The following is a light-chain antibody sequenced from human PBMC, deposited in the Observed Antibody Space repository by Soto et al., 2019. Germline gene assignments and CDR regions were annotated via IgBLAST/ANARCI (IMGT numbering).Light chain of an antibody. CDR1: QRVSSY. Sequence: EIVLTQSPASLSLSPGERDTISWRASQRVSSYLDWYQQKRGQAPRLLIYDASNRVTGIPARFSGSGSGTDFTLTISSREPEDVAVYTCQQRSNWPPFTFGPGTKVDIK. J-gene: IGKJ3*01. CDR3: QQRSNWPPFT. CDR2: DAS. V-gene: IGKV3-11*01.